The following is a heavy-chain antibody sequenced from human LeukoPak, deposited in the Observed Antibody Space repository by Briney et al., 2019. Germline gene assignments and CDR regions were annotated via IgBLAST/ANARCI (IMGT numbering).Heavy chain of an antibody. D-gene: IGHD6-6*01. Sequence: PSETLSLTCAIYDGSFSTYYWSWIRQPPRKGLERIGEINRSGSANYNPSLKSRVTMSVDTSKNQFSLKMTSVTAADSAVYYCARGRRIAARPDTFDVWGLGTMVIVSS. CDR1: DGSFSTYY. CDR2: INRSGSA. CDR3: ARGRRIAARPDTFDV. V-gene: IGHV4-34*01. J-gene: IGHJ3*01.